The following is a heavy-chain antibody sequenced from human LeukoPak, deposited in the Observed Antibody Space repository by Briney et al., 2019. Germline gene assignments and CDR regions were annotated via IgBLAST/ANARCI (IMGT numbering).Heavy chain of an antibody. CDR2: INPNSGGT. V-gene: IGHV1-2*06. CDR1: GFSLTGDY. Sequence: ASVKVSCKASGFSLTGDYLHWVRQAPGQGLEWTGRINPNSGGTRYAQKFQGRVTMTRDTSSSTAYMDLSGLRSDDTAVYYCASFSSSKCRAGGDCSNFSFDQWGQGTLVTVSS. CDR3: ASFSSSKCRAGGDCSNFSFDQ. J-gene: IGHJ4*02. D-gene: IGHD2-21*02.